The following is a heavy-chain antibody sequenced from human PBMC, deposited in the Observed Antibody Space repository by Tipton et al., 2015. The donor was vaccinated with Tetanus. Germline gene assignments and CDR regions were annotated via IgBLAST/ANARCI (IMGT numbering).Heavy chain of an antibody. V-gene: IGHV4-30-4*01. CDR1: GGSISSDAHY. CDR3: SRQEPPRRFFYDSSGSSG. J-gene: IGHJ4*02. CDR2: ISHSGTT. D-gene: IGHD3-22*01. Sequence: TLSLTCTVSGGSISSDAHYWSWIRQAPGKGLEWLGYISHSGTTNYNPSLMSRVTLSLDTARGQFSLKLTSVTAADAAVYFCSRQEPPRRFFYDSSGSSGWGEGIRVTVSS.